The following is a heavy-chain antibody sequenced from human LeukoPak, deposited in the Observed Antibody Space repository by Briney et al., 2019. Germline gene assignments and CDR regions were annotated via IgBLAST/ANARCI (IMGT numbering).Heavy chain of an antibody. V-gene: IGHV3-66*01. CDR2: IYGGGNT. CDR1: GFTVTNIY. CDR3: AIARGGNNYPVGF. D-gene: IGHD5-24*01. Sequence: GGSLRLSCAASGFTVTNIYMTWVRQAPGKGLEWVSVIYGGGNTYYADSVKGRFTISRDNSKNTLYLQMNSLRPEDTAMYFCAIARGGNNYPVGFWGQGTLVTVSS. J-gene: IGHJ4*02.